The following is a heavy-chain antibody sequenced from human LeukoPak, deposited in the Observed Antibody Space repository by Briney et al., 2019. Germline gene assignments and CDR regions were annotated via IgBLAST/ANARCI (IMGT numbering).Heavy chain of an antibody. CDR2: IYSDGTT. CDR1: GFSVSSIY. Sequence: GGSLRLSCAASGFSVSSIYMNWVRQAPGKGLEWVSVIYSDGTTYYADSVKGRFTISRDDSKNTLYLHMNSLRAEGTAVYYCARAPNWRFDHWGQGTLVTVSS. CDR3: ARAPNWRFDH. V-gene: IGHV3-53*01. J-gene: IGHJ4*02. D-gene: IGHD1-1*01.